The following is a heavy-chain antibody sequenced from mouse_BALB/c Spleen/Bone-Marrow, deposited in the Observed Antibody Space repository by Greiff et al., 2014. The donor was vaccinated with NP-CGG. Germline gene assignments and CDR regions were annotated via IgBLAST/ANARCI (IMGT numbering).Heavy chain of an antibody. Sequence: VQLMQSGPGLMKPSQSLSLTCTVTGSSITSDYAWNWLRPFPGNKLEWMCYISYSSSNSYNPTLKSRVSITREISKNQFFLQLNSVTKEDTAAYYCTRRDHCGRSYDYYALDYWGQGTSVTVSS. CDR2: ISYSSSN. J-gene: IGHJ4*01. CDR3: TRRDHCGRSYDYYALDY. V-gene: IGHV3-2*02. CDR1: GSSITSDYA. D-gene: IGHD1-1*01.